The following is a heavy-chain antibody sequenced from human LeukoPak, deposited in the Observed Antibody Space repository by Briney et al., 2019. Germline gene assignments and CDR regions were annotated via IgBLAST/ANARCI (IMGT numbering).Heavy chain of an antibody. Sequence: PGGSLRLSCTASGFTFGDYAVSWVRQAPGKGLEWVGFIRSKAYGGTTEYAASVKGRFTISRDDSKSIAYLQMNSLRAEDTAVYYCARVSYVGGYSGYFDYWGQGTLVTVSS. CDR1: GFTFGDYA. CDR2: IRSKAYGGTT. V-gene: IGHV3-49*04. D-gene: IGHD5-12*01. J-gene: IGHJ4*02. CDR3: ARVSYVGGYSGYFDY.